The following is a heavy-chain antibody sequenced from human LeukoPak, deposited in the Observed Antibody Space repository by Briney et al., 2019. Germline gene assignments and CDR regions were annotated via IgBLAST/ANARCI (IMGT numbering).Heavy chain of an antibody. J-gene: IGHJ6*02. CDR3: AKAGGYDIRSYGMDV. Sequence: PGGSLRLSCAASGFTFSSYGMHWVRQAPGKGLEWVAFIRYDGSNKYYADSVKGRFTISRDNSKNTLYLQMNSPRAEDTAVYYCAKAGGYDIRSYGMDVWGQGTTVTVSS. V-gene: IGHV3-30*02. D-gene: IGHD5-12*01. CDR2: IRYDGSNK. CDR1: GFTFSSYG.